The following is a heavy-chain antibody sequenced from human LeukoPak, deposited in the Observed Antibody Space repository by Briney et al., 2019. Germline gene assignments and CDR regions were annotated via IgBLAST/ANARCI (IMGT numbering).Heavy chain of an antibody. V-gene: IGHV3-33*01. CDR2: IWYDGSNK. D-gene: IGHD5-18*01. CDR1: GFTISSYG. J-gene: IGHJ4*02. Sequence: PGRSLRLSCAASGFTISSYGMHWVRQAPGKGLEWVAVIWYDGSNKYYADSVKGRFTISRDNSKNTLYLQMNSLRAEDTAVYYCARDTAMEEGFDYWGQGTLVTVSS. CDR3: ARDTAMEEGFDY.